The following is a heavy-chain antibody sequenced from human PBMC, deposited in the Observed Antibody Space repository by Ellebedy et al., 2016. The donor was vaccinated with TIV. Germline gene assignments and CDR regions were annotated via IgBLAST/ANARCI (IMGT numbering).Heavy chain of an antibody. Sequence: GGSLRLXXAASGFTFSNYWMHWVRQAPGRGLEWVANIKQDESEKYYVDSVKGRFTVSRGNAKNSLYLQMNSLRVEDTAVYYCGRAMDVWGKGTTVTVSS. CDR1: GFTFSNYW. CDR2: IKQDESEK. J-gene: IGHJ6*04. CDR3: GRAMDV. V-gene: IGHV3-7*01.